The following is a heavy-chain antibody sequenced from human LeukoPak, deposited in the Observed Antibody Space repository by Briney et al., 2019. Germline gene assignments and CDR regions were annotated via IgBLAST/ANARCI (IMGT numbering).Heavy chain of an antibody. CDR1: GFTFSNYA. J-gene: IGHJ4*02. D-gene: IGHD3-10*01. CDR3: APSGPLL. Sequence: GGSLRLSCAASGFTFSNYAMHWVRQAPGKGLEWVALISYDGRNKYYADFVEGRFIISRDNSKNTLYLQMNSLRAEDTAVYYCAPSGPLLWGQGTLVTVSS. CDR2: ISYDGRNK. V-gene: IGHV3-30*04.